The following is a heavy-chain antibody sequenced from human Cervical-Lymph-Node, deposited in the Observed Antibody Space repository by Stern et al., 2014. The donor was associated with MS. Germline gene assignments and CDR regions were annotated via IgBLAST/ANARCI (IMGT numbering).Heavy chain of an antibody. CDR1: GESFSSYY. J-gene: IGHJ6*02. CDR3: ARSPPGMDV. CDR2: INHSGTT. Sequence: QVQLQQWGAGLLKPSETLSLTCAVYGESFSSYYWSWIRQPPGKGLEWIGDINHSGTTNYNPSLKSRVTISVHTPKTQFSLKVNSVTAADTAVYYCARSPPGMDVCGQGTTVIVSS. V-gene: IGHV4-34*01.